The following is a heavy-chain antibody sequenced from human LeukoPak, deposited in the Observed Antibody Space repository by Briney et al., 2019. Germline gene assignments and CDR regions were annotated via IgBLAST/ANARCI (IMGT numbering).Heavy chain of an antibody. Sequence: ASVKVSCKPSGYTFTSYDIYWVRQATGQGLEWMGTINPSGGSTSYAQKFQGRVTMTRDTSTSTVYMELSSLRSKDTAVYYCARQDASGIAVAGTTVEGAFDIWGQGTMVTVSS. V-gene: IGHV1-46*01. J-gene: IGHJ3*02. D-gene: IGHD6-19*01. CDR2: INPSGGST. CDR3: ARQDASGIAVAGTTVEGAFDI. CDR1: GYTFTSYD.